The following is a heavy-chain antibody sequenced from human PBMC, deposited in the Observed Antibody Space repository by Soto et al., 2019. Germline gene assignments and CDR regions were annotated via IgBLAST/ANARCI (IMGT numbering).Heavy chain of an antibody. D-gene: IGHD3-3*01. Sequence: GGSLRLSCAASGFTFSSYAMHWVRQAPGKGLEWVAVISYDGSNKYYADSVKGRFTISRDNSKNTLYLQMNSLRAEDTAVYYCARDSATGLRFLEWLTRDYYYYYGMDVWGQGTTVTVSS. J-gene: IGHJ6*02. V-gene: IGHV3-30-3*01. CDR2: ISYDGSNK. CDR3: ARDSATGLRFLEWLTRDYYYYYGMDV. CDR1: GFTFSSYA.